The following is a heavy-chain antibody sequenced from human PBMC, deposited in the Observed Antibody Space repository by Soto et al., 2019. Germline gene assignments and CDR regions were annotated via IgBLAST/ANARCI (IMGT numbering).Heavy chain of an antibody. CDR1: GYTFTRSG. Sequence: QVQLVQSGAEVKKPGASVKVSCKASGYTFTRSGISWVRQAPGQGLEWLGWINPDNGNTNYAQHLQGRVSLTTDTSTSTAYMDLRSLRSGDTAVYYCARDPGITTFGVYSMYYYGMDVWGQGTTVTVSS. D-gene: IGHD3-3*01. CDR3: ARDPGITTFGVYSMYYYGMDV. V-gene: IGHV1-18*01. CDR2: INPDNGNT. J-gene: IGHJ6*02.